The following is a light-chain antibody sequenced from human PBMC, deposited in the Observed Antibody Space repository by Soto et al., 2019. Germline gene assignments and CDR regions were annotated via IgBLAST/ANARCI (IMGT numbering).Light chain of an antibody. V-gene: IGLV3-21*04. CDR2: YDS. CDR3: QVWDSSSDHPSVV. CDR1: NTGSKS. Sequence: SYELTQPPSVSVAPGKTARITCGGNNTGSKSVHWYQQKPGQAPVLVIYYDSDRPSGIPERFSGSNSGNTATLTISRVEAGDEADYYCQVWDSSSDHPSVVFGGGTKLTVL. J-gene: IGLJ2*01.